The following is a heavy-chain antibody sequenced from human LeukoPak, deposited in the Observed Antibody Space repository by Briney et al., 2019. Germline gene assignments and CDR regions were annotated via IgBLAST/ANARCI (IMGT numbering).Heavy chain of an antibody. V-gene: IGHV4-34*01. D-gene: IGHD3-10*01. J-gene: IGHJ5*02. Sequence: SETLSLTCAVYGGSFSGYYWSWIRQPPGKGLEWIGEINHSGSTNYKPSLKSRVTISVDKSKNQFSLKLSSVTAADTAVYYCARCELGWFDPEGQGTLVTVS. CDR1: GGSFSGYY. CDR2: INHSGST. CDR3: ARCELGWFDP.